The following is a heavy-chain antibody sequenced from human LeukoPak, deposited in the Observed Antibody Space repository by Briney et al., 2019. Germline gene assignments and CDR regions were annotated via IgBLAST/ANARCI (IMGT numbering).Heavy chain of an antibody. D-gene: IGHD2-15*01. CDR1: GLTFSNAW. V-gene: IGHV3-15*01. Sequence: GSLRLSCVGSGLTFSNAWMSWIRQAPGKGLQWVGHIKSKTDGGTTEYAAPVKGRFTISRDDSKNTLYLQMNSLKNEDAALYYCTALGAASEYWGQGALVTVSS. J-gene: IGHJ4*02. CDR2: IKSKTDGGTT. CDR3: TALGAASEY.